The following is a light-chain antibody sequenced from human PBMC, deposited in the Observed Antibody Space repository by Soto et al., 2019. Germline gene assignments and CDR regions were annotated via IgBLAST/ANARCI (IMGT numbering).Light chain of an antibody. CDR2: ATS. V-gene: IGKV3-20*01. CDR1: QSVSSSY. J-gene: IGKJ1*01. CDR3: QQYNNWPQT. Sequence: DIVLTQSPGTLSLSPGERATLSCRASQSVSSSYLAWYQQKPGQAPRLFIYATSRRATGIPDRFSGSGYGTDFTLTISSLQSEDFAVYYCQQYNNWPQTFGQGTKVEIK.